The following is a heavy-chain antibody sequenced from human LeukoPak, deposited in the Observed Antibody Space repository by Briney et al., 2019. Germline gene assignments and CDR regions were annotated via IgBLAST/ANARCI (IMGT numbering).Heavy chain of an antibody. CDR2: ISYDGSNK. J-gene: IGHJ4*02. D-gene: IGHD6-13*01. CDR3: AKNAAAAGPYYFDY. Sequence: QAGGSLRLSCAASGFTFSSYGMHWVRQAPGKGLEWVAVISYDGSNKYYADSVKGRFTISRDNSKNTLYLQMNSLRAEDTAVYYCAKNAAAAGPYYFDYWGQGTLVTVSS. V-gene: IGHV3-30*18. CDR1: GFTFSSYG.